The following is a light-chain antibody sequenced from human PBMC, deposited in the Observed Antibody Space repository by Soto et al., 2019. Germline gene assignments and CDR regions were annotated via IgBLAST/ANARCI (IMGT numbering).Light chain of an antibody. J-gene: IGKJ5*01. CDR1: QSVSSN. CDR2: GAS. CDR3: QQYTNWPPIT. V-gene: IGKV3-15*01. Sequence: EIVMTQSPATLSVPPGERATLSCRASQSVSSNLAWYQQKPGQAPRLLIYGASTRATGVPARFSGSGSGADFTLTISNLQSEDFAVYYCQQYTNWPPITFGQGKRLEIK.